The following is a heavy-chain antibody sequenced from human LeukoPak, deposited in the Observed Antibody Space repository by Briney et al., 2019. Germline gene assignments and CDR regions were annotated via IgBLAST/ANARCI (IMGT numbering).Heavy chain of an antibody. J-gene: IGHJ4*02. V-gene: IGHV5-51*01. CDR2: VYPDDSDT. D-gene: IGHD3-10*01. CDR1: GYSFTTYW. Sequence: GESLQISCKGSGYSFTTYWIVWVRHMPGKGLEWMGSVYPDDSDTRYSPSFQGQVTISADKSINTAYLQMNSLKASDTAMYYCARRDVRGAREGCFDFWGQGTLVTVSS. CDR3: ARRDVRGAREGCFDF.